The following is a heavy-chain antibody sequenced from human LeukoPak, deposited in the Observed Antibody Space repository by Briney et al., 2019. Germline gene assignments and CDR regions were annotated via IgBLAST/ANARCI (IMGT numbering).Heavy chain of an antibody. D-gene: IGHD3-10*01. Sequence: GGSLRLSCAASGFTFSSYSMNWVRQAPGKGLEWVSSISSSSSYIYYADSVKGRFTISRDNAKNSLYLQMNSLRAEDTAVYYCAPPVGPYGSGLDWGQGTLVTVSS. CDR3: APPVGPYGSGLD. J-gene: IGHJ4*02. CDR2: ISSSSSYI. V-gene: IGHV3-21*01. CDR1: GFTFSSYS.